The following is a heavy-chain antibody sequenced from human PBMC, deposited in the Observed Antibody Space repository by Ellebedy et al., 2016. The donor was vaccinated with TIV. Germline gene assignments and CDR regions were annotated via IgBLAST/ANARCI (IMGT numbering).Heavy chain of an antibody. CDR2: IYHSGST. D-gene: IGHD6-19*01. CDR1: GGSISSSNW. CDR3: ARRSSSGWYSR. J-gene: IGHJ4*02. V-gene: IGHV4-4*02. Sequence: SETLSLTXTVSGGSISSSNWWSWVRQPSGKGLEWIGEIYHSGSTNYNPSLKSRVTISVDKSKNQFSLKLSSVTAADTAVYYCARRSSSGWYSRWGQGTLVTVSS.